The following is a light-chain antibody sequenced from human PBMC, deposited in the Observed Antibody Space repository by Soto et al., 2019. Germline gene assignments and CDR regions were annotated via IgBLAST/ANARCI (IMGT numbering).Light chain of an antibody. Sequence: EIVMTQSPATLSVPPGERATLSCRASQSVTDFLAWYQQKPGQAPRLLIYDASNRATGIPARFSGSGSGTDFTLTISSLEPEDFAVYYCQQRSKWPLTFGGGTKVDIK. CDR2: DAS. CDR1: QSVTDF. CDR3: QQRSKWPLT. V-gene: IGKV3-11*01. J-gene: IGKJ4*01.